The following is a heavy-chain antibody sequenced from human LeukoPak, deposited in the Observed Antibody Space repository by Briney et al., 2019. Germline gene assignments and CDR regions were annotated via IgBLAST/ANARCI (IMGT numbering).Heavy chain of an antibody. CDR3: ARDRQQWLIDY. D-gene: IGHD6-19*01. J-gene: IGHJ4*02. CDR2: ISGSSSYI. V-gene: IGHV3-21*01. Sequence: KTGGSLRLSCAASGFTFSSYAMSWVRQAPGKGLEWVSSISGSSSYIYYADSVKGRFTISRDNAKNSLYLQMNSLRAEDTAVYYCARDRQQWLIDYWGQGTLVTVSS. CDR1: GFTFSSYA.